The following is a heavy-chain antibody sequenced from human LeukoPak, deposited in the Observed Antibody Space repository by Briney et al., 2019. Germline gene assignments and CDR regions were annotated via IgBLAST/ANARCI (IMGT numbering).Heavy chain of an antibody. CDR3: ARPPGIAAAWFDP. J-gene: IGHJ5*02. CDR2: IDNIGST. Sequence: NPSETLSLTCTVSGGSISSSSYNWAWIRQPPGKGPEWIGNIDNIGSTYYNPSLQSRVTISVDKSKDQCSLKLNSVTAADTAMYYCARPPGIAAAWFDPWGQGTLVTVSS. D-gene: IGHD6-13*01. CDR1: GGSISSSSYN. V-gene: IGHV4-39*01.